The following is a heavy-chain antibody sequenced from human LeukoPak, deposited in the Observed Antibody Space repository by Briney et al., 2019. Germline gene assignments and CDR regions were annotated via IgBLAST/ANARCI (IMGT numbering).Heavy chain of an antibody. CDR1: GVTVSINY. Sequence: GGSLRLSCAASGVTVSINYMNWVRQAPGKGLEWVSGISPGGGPTYYADSVRGRFSISRGDLKNTVYLQMKNLTAEDTAVYYCAKDGAWLRFDDWGQGILVTVSS. J-gene: IGHJ4*02. CDR2: ISPGGGPT. CDR3: AKDGAWLRFDD. D-gene: IGHD5-12*01. V-gene: IGHV3-53*01.